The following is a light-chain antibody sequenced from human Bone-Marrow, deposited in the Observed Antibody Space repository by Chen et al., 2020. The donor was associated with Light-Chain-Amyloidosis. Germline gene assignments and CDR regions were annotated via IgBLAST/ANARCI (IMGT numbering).Light chain of an antibody. J-gene: IGLJ2*01. CDR3: QAWDNSAAV. Sequence: SYELTQPLSVSVALGQTASITCSGDRLGQRYDDWYRQKPGQSPVLVIYQDEKRPSGIPERFSGYNSGSAATLTISWTQAVDEADYYCQAWDNSAAVFGGGTKLTVL. V-gene: IGLV3-1*01. CDR2: QDE. CDR1: RLGQRY.